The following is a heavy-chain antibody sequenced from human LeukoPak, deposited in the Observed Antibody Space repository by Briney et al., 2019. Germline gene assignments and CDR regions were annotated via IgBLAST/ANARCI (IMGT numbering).Heavy chain of an antibody. CDR3: AKDSGSLITMIVVVITTGAFDI. V-gene: IGHV3-30*02. Sequence: PGGSLRLSCAASGFTFSSYGMHWVRQAPGKGLEWVAFIRYDGSNKYYADSVKGRFTISRDNSKNTLYLQMNSLRAEDTAVYYCAKDSGSLITMIVVVITTGAFDIWGQGTMVTVSS. CDR2: IRYDGSNK. J-gene: IGHJ3*02. D-gene: IGHD3-22*01. CDR1: GFTFSSYG.